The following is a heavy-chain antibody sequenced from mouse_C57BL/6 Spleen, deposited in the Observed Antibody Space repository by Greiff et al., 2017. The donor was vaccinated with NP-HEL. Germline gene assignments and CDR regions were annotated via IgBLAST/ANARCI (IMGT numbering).Heavy chain of an antibody. CDR3: ARTTGTVYYAMDY. Sequence: EVQLVESGGGLVKPGGSLKLSCAASGFTFSDYGMHWVRQAPEKGLEWVAYISSGSSNIYYADTVKGRVTISRDNAKNTLFLQMTSLRSEDTAMFDCARTTGTVYYAMDYWGQGTTLTVSS. V-gene: IGHV5-17*01. J-gene: IGHJ4*01. D-gene: IGHD4-1*01. CDR2: ISSGSSNI. CDR1: GFTFSDYG.